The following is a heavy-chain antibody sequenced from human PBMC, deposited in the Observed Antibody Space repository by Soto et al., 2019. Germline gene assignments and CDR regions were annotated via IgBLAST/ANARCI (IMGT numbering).Heavy chain of an antibody. J-gene: IGHJ5*02. Sequence: SETLSLTCTVSGGSISSGGYYWSWIRQHPGKGLEWIGYIYYSGSTYYNPSLKSRVTISVDTSKNQFSLKLSSVTAADTAVYYCARDHGPRGYYPCYSWFDPWGQVTRITVSS. V-gene: IGHV4-31*03. CDR3: ARDHGPRGYYPCYSWFDP. D-gene: IGHD3-22*01. CDR2: IYYSGST. CDR1: GGSISSGGYY.